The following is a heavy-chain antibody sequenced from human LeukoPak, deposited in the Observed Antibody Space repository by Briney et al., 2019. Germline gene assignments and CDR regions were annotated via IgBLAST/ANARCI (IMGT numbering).Heavy chain of an antibody. CDR2: ISGGGTNT. CDR1: GFTFSSYA. J-gene: IGHJ4*02. Sequence: PGGSLRLSCAASGFTFSSYAMSWVRQAPGKGLEWVSAISGGGTNTYYTDSVKGRFTISRDNSKNTLYLQKNSLRADDTAVYYCAKSYSSGWPYYFDYWGQGTLVTVSS. D-gene: IGHD6-19*01. CDR3: AKSYSSGWPYYFDY. V-gene: IGHV3-23*01.